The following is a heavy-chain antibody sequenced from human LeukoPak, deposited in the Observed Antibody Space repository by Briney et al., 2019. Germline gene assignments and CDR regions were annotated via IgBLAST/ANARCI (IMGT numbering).Heavy chain of an antibody. Sequence: GGSLRLSCEGSGFSFSSYWTTWVRQLPGKGPEWVANIRQDESERYFADSVKGRFTISRDNAKNSLYLQMNSLRAEDTAVYYCARDPQVRYYSDYWGQGTLVTVSS. CDR1: GFSFSSYW. CDR2: IRQDESER. J-gene: IGHJ4*02. V-gene: IGHV3-7*01. CDR3: ARDPQVRYYSDY.